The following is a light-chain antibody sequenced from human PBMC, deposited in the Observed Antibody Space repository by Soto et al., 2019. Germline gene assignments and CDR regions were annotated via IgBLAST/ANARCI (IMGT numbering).Light chain of an antibody. Sequence: QSALTQPASVSGSPGQSITISCTGTSSDVGGYIYVSWYQQHPGKAPKLMIYEVSNRPSGVSNHFSGSKSGNTASLTISCLLAEDEADYYCSSYTSSSPRVFGGGTKLTLL. J-gene: IGLJ3*02. V-gene: IGLV2-14*01. CDR1: SSDVGGYIY. CDR2: EVS. CDR3: SSYTSSSPRV.